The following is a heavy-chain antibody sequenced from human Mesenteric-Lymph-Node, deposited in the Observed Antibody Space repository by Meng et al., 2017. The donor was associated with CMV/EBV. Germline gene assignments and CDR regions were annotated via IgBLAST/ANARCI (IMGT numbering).Heavy chain of an antibody. CDR3: ARDRGYNWNVDY. V-gene: IGHV3-21*01. D-gene: IGHD1-1*01. J-gene: IGHJ4*02. Sequence: LSLTCAASGITFSTYTMNWVRQAPGKGLEWVSCINSGSSYIYYADSVKGRFTISRDNAKNSLYLQMNSLRAEDTAVYYCARDRGYNWNVDYWGQGTLVTVSS. CDR1: GITFSTYT. CDR2: INSGSSYI.